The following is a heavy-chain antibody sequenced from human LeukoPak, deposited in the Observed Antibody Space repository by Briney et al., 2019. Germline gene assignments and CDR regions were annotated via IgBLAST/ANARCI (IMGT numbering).Heavy chain of an antibody. CDR1: GFTFSTNA. V-gene: IGHV3-23*01. CDR2: VRDGGGRT. J-gene: IGHJ1*01. Sequence: GGSLRLSCGASGFTFSTNAMSWVRRAPGKGLEWVSGVRDGGGRTFYAESVKGRFTVSRDNTKNTLYLRMNSLRAEDTAIYYCTKSQILDDSGSWYAFWGQGTLVTVSS. D-gene: IGHD6-13*01. CDR3: TKSQILDDSGSWYAF.